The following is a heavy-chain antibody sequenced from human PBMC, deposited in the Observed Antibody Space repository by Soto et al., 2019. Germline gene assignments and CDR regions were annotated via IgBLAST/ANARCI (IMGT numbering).Heavy chain of an antibody. CDR3: AKDRDDIGMVDAFEI. CDR1: GCTFSSYA. CDR2: ISGSGATT. V-gene: IGHV3-23*01. J-gene: IGHJ3*02. D-gene: IGHD2-15*01. Sequence: EIQLLESGGDLVQPGGYLRLSCAASGCTFSSYAMTWVRQAPGKGLEYISAISGSGATTYYADSMKGRFTVSRDNSKNTLYLQMNSLRAEDMALYYCAKDRDDIGMVDAFEIWGQGTRVTVSS.